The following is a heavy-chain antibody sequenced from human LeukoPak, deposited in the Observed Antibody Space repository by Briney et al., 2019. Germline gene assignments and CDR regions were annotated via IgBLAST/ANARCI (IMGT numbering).Heavy chain of an antibody. D-gene: IGHD6-19*01. CDR2: ISSCSDYI. V-gene: IGHV3-21*04. CDR3: AKDWEQWLDDAGGY. J-gene: IGHJ4*02. Sequence: KAGGSLRLSCAASGFTFSTYIMNWVRQAPGKGLEWVSSISSCSDYIYYVDSVKGRFTISRDNAKNSLYLQMNSLRAEDTAVYYCAKDWEQWLDDAGGYWGQGTLVTVSS. CDR1: GFTFSTYI.